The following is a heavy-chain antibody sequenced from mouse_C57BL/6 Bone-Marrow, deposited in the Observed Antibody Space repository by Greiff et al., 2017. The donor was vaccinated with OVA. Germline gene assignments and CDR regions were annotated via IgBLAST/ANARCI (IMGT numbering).Heavy chain of an antibody. D-gene: IGHD4-1*02. J-gene: IGHJ2*01. CDR3: ARSGSTENYLDY. Sequence: QVQLQQSGAELAKPGASVKLSCKASGYTFTSYWMHWVKQRPGQGLEWIGYINPSSGYTKYNQKFKDKVTLTADKSSSTAYMQLSSLTSEDSAIYYCARSGSTENYLDYWCQGTTLTVSS. V-gene: IGHV1-7*01. CDR2: INPSSGYT. CDR1: GYTFTSYW.